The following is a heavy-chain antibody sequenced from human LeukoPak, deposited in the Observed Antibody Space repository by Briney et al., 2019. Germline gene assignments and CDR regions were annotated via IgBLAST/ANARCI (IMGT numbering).Heavy chain of an antibody. D-gene: IGHD1-7*01. CDR2: INAGNGYT. V-gene: IGHV1-3*01. CDR1: GYTFTVYY. CDR3: ARGPGITGTAPGLDV. J-gene: IGHJ6*02. Sequence: ASVNVSCTASGYTFTVYYMHWVRQAPGQRLEWMGWINAGNGYTKSSQRFQGRVTFTKDTSASTAYMELSSLRSEDTAVYYCARGPGITGTAPGLDVWGQGTTVTVSS.